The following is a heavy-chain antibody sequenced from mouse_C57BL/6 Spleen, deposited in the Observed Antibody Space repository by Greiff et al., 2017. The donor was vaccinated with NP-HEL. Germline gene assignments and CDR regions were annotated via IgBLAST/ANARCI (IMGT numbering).Heavy chain of an antibody. V-gene: IGHV3-6*01. D-gene: IGHD4-1*01. CDR3: ARGGLTGKGYAMDY. J-gene: IGHJ4*01. CDR1: GYSITSGYY. Sequence: EVKLVESGPGLVKPSQSLSLTCSVTGYSITSGYYWNWIRQFPGNKLEWMGYISYDGSNNYNPSLKNRISITRDTSKNQFFLKLNSVTTEDTATYYCARGGLTGKGYAMDYWGQGISVTVSS. CDR2: ISYDGSN.